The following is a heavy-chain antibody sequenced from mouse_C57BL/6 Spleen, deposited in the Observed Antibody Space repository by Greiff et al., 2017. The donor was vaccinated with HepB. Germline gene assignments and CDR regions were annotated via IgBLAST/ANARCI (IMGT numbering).Heavy chain of an antibody. CDR3: ARLGGFAWFAY. V-gene: IGHV1-50*01. D-gene: IGHD3-1*01. J-gene: IGHJ3*01. CDR2: IDPSDSYT. Sequence: QVQLQQPGAELVKPGASVKLSCKASGYTFTSYWMQWVKQRPGQGLEWIGEIDPSDSYTNYNQKFKGKATLTVDTSSSTAYMQLSSLTSEDSAVYYCARLGGFAWFAYWGQGTLVTVSA. CDR1: GYTFTSYW.